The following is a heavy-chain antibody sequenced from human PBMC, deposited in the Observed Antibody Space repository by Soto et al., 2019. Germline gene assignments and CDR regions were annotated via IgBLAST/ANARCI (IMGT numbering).Heavy chain of an antibody. V-gene: IGHV3-74*01. Sequence: PGGSLRLSGAASGFTFSSYWMPWVRQAPWKGLVWVSRLKSDGSSTAYADSVKGRFNISRDNAKNTLYLQMNSLRAEDTAVYYCARAKGSCYFDLCGRRTLVALCS. CDR1: GFTFSSYW. J-gene: IGHJ2*01. CDR3: ARAKGSCYFDL. CDR2: LKSDGSST.